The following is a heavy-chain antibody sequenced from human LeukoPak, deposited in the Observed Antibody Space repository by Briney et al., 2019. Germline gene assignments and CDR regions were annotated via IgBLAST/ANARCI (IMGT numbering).Heavy chain of an antibody. D-gene: IGHD3-10*01. V-gene: IGHV3-7*01. J-gene: IGHJ4*02. Sequence: GGSLRLSCSASEFTFSNFWMSWVRQAPGKGPEWVANIRQDGSEKYYVDSVKGRFTISRDNAETSLHLQMNSLRAEDTAVYYCAKDRTMVRGAPHPFDYWGQGTLVTVSS. CDR3: AKDRTMVRGAPHPFDY. CDR1: EFTFSNFW. CDR2: IRQDGSEK.